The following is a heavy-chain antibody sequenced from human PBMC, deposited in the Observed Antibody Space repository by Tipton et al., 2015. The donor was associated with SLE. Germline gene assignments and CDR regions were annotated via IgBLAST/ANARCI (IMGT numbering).Heavy chain of an antibody. D-gene: IGHD6-13*01. V-gene: IGHV3-23*01. CDR1: GFIFSRHD. Sequence: SLRLSCAASGFIFSRHDMSWVRQAPGKGLEWVSAISGSGTRTYYAGSVRGRFTISRDNSKNTLFLQMNSLRPDDTAAYFCAKRGAAGAPYFDFWGQGTLVTVSS. CDR2: ISGSGTRT. J-gene: IGHJ4*02. CDR3: AKRGAAGAPYFDF.